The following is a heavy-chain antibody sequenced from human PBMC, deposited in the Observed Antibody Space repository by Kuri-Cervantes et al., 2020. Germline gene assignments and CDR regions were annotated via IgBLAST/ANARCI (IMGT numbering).Heavy chain of an antibody. CDR2: ISWDGGST. D-gene: IGHD3-10*01. V-gene: IGHV3-43*01. J-gene: IGHJ4*02. CDR3: AKDRGVRGVAIGY. Sequence: GGSLRLSCAASGFTFDDYTMHWVRQAPGKGLEWVSPISWDGGSTYYADSVKGRFTISRDNSKNTLYLQMNSLRAEDTAVYYCAKDRGVRGVAIGYWGQGTLVTVSS. CDR1: GFTFDDYT.